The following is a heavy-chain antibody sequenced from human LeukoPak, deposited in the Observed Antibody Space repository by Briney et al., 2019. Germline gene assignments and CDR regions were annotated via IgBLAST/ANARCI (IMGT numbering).Heavy chain of an antibody. V-gene: IGHV3-23*01. CDR3: ARDKWQQVGD. CDR2: ISGRDGST. Sequence: GGSLRLSCVASGFTFSSYAMSWVRQAPGKGLEWVSGISGRDGSTYYADSVRGRFTISRDNSKNTLYLQMNSLRSEDTAVYYCARDKWQQVGDWGQGTLVTVSS. J-gene: IGHJ4*02. D-gene: IGHD6-13*01. CDR1: GFTFSSYA.